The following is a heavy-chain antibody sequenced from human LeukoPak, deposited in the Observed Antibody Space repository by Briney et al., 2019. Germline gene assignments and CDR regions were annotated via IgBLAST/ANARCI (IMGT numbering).Heavy chain of an antibody. CDR1: GFTFSSYG. J-gene: IGHJ4*02. V-gene: IGHV3-30*02. D-gene: IGHD3-10*01. Sequence: GGSLRLSCAASGFTFSSYGMHWVRQAPGKGLEWVAFIRYDGSNKYYADSVKGRFTISRDNSKNTLYLQMNSLRAEDTAVYYCARTTMVRGVSDYWGQGTLVTVSS. CDR2: IRYDGSNK. CDR3: ARTTMVRGVSDY.